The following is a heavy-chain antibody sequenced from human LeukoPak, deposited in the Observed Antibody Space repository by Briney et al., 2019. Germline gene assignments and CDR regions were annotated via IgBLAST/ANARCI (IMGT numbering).Heavy chain of an antibody. J-gene: IGHJ3*02. CDR3: ARNYDSSGRDAFDI. CDR1: GFTFSDYY. D-gene: IGHD3-22*01. Sequence: KPGGSLRLSCAASGFTFSDYYMSWIRQAPGKGLEWVSYISSSGSTIYYADSVKGRFTISRDNAKNSLYLQMNSLRAEGTAVYYCARNYDSSGRDAFDIWGQGTMVTVSS. CDR2: ISSSGSTI. V-gene: IGHV3-11*01.